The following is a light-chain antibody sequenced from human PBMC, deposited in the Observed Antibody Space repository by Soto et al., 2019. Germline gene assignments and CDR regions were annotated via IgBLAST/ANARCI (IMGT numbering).Light chain of an antibody. J-gene: IGKJ1*01. CDR2: DAF. CDR1: QSVSRNY. CDR3: QQYGDSPRT. Sequence: EIVLTQSPGTLSLYPGERATLSCRASQSVSRNYLAWYQQRPGQAPRLLIYDAFNRATGIPDRFSGRGSGTDFTLTISRLEPEDFAVYYCQQYGDSPRTFGQGTKVEIK. V-gene: IGKV3-20*01.